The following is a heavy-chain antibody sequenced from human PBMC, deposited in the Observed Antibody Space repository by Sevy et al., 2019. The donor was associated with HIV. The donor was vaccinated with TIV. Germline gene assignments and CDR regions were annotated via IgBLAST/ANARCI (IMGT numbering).Heavy chain of an antibody. CDR2: ISYDGSNK. V-gene: IGHV3-30*18. CDR3: AKAYRYYGSGSYPGSAFDI. Sequence: GGSLRLSCAASGFTFSSYGMHWVRQAPGKGLEWVAVISYDGSNKYYADSVKGRFTISRDNSKNKLYRQMNSLRAEDTAADYCAKAYRYYGSGSYPGSAFDIWGQGTMVTVSS. CDR1: GFTFSSYG. D-gene: IGHD3-10*01. J-gene: IGHJ3*02.